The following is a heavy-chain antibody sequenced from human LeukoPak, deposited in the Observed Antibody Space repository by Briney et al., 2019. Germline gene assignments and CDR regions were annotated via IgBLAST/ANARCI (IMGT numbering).Heavy chain of an antibody. CDR3: ARGSILLWFGELKSYYYYMDV. V-gene: IGHV1-69*06. Sequence: SVKVSCKASGYTFTSYAMNWVRQAPGQGLEWMGGIIPIFGTANYAQKFQGRVTITADKSTSTAYMELSSLRSEDTAVYYCARGSILLWFGELKSYYYYMDVWGKGTTVTVSS. CDR2: IIPIFGTA. CDR1: GYTFTSYA. D-gene: IGHD3-10*01. J-gene: IGHJ6*03.